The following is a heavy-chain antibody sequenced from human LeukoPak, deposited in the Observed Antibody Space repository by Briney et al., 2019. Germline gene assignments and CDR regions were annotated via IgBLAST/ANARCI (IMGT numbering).Heavy chain of an antibody. D-gene: IGHD3-16*01. J-gene: IGHJ4*02. CDR3: ARSTWGDHYFDY. V-gene: IGHV5-51*01. CDR1: GYSFTNYW. Sequence: GESLKISCKASGYSFTNYWIGWVRQMPGKGLEWMGIIYPGDSDIRYNPSFQGQVTLSADKSISTAYLQWSSLKASDTAMYYCARSTWGDHYFDYWGQGTLVTVSS. CDR2: IYPGDSDI.